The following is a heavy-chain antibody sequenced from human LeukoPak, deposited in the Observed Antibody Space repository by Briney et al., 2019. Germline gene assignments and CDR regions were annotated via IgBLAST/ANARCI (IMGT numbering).Heavy chain of an antibody. CDR1: GFTFSSYA. CDR2: ILYDGSNK. Sequence: GGSLRLSCAASGFTFSSYAMHWVRQAPGKGLGWVAVILYDGSNKYYADSVKGRFTISRDNSKNTLYLQMNSLRAEDTAVYYCARDDCSSTSCYTWAGYFDYWGQGTLVTVSS. V-gene: IGHV3-30*01. D-gene: IGHD2-2*02. CDR3: ARDDCSSTSCYTWAGYFDY. J-gene: IGHJ4*02.